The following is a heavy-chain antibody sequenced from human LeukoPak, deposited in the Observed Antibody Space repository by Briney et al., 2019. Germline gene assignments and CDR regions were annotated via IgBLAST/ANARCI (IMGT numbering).Heavy chain of an antibody. CDR3: ARGRKDSSGWFGSVLYYMDV. CDR1: GFTFSTFW. J-gene: IGHJ6*03. Sequence: PGGSLRLSCAASGFTFSTFWMHWVRQTPGKGLVWVSRISNDGSTTHYADSVKGRFTISRDNAKNTLFLHMNSLRAEDTAVYYCARGRKDSSGWFGSVLYYMDVWGKGTTVTVSS. D-gene: IGHD6-19*01. V-gene: IGHV3-74*01. CDR2: ISNDGSTT.